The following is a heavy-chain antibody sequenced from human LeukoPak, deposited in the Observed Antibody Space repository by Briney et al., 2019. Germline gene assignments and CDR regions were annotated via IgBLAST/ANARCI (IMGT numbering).Heavy chain of an antibody. J-gene: IGHJ4*02. Sequence: SETLSLTCAVYGGSFSGYYWSWIRQPPGKGLEWIGEINHSGSTNYNPSLKSRVTISVDTSKNQFSLKLSSVTAADTAVYYCARGTVVTPTGCDYWGQGTQVTVSS. V-gene: IGHV4-34*01. CDR2: INHSGST. D-gene: IGHD4-23*01. CDR3: ARGTVVTPTGCDY. CDR1: GGSFSGYY.